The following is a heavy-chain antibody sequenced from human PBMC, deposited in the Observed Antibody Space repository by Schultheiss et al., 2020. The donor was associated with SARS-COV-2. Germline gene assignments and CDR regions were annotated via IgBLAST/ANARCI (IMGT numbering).Heavy chain of an antibody. J-gene: IGHJ3*02. D-gene: IGHD1-1*01. CDR2: ISGSGGST. CDR1: GFTFSSYA. CDR3: AKRPGTTRGDAFDI. V-gene: IGHV3-23*01. Sequence: GESLKISCAASGFTFSSYAMSWVRQAPGKGLEWVSAISGSGGSTYYADSVKGRFTISRDNSKNTLYLQMNSLRAEDTALYYCAKRPGTTRGDAFDIWGQGTMVTVSS.